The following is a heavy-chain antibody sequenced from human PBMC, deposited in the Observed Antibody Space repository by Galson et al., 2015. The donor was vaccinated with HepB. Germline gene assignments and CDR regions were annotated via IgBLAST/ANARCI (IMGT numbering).Heavy chain of an antibody. CDR3: VKNGDMVATIFAY. CDR1: GFTFSRFA. V-gene: IGHV3-48*02. Sequence: FLRLSCAASGFTFSRFAMNWVRQAPGKGLEWVSYISISSTTIYYADSVKGRFTISRDNAKNLVFLQMNSLRDEDTALYYCVKNGDMVATIFAYWGQGALVTVSS. CDR2: ISISSTTI. J-gene: IGHJ4*02. D-gene: IGHD5-12*01.